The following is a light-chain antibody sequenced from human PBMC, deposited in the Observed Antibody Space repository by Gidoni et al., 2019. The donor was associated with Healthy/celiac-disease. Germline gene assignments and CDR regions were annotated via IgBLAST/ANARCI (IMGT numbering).Light chain of an antibody. V-gene: IGKV3-20*01. CDR2: GAS. J-gene: IGKJ1*01. CDR1: QSVSSSY. CDR3: QQYGSSPWT. Sequence: EIVLTQSPRTLFLLPGERATLSCRASQSVSSSYLAWYQQKPGQAPRLLIYGASSRATGIPARFSGSGSGTDFTLTISRLEPEDFAVYYCQQYGSSPWTFGQGTKVEIK.